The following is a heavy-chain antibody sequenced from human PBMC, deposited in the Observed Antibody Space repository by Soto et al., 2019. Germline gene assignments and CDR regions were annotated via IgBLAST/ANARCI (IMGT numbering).Heavy chain of an antibody. CDR1: GFTFGDYA. Sequence: EVQLVESGGGLVQPGRSLRLSCAASGFTFGDYAMHWVRQAPGKGLEWVSGISWNSGSIGYADSVKGRFTISRDNAKNSLHLQMNSLRAEDTALYYCAKGGLEATIVPIDYWGQGTLVTVSS. CDR2: ISWNSGSI. V-gene: IGHV3-9*01. D-gene: IGHD5-12*01. CDR3: AKGGLEATIVPIDY. J-gene: IGHJ4*02.